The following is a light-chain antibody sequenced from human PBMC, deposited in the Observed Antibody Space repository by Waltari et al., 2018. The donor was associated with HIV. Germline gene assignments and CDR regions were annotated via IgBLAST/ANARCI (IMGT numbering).Light chain of an antibody. CDR1: SSNIGAGYD. J-gene: IGLJ1*01. CDR2: GTN. CDR3: QSYDSDLGGSYV. V-gene: IGLV1-40*01. Sequence: QSVLTQPPSVSGAPGQRVTISCTGSSSNIGAGYDVHWYQQLPGTAPKLLIYGTNNRPSGVPDRFSASKSDTSASLTITGLQAEHEGDYYCQSYDSDLGGSYVFGTGTKVSVL.